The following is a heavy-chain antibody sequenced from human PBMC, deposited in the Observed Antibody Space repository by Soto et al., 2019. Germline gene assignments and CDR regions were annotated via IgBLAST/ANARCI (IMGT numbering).Heavy chain of an antibody. J-gene: IGHJ4*02. D-gene: IGHD6-19*01. CDR1: GGSFSGYF. V-gene: IGHV4-34*02. CDR2: ISHSGSR. CDR3: ARGLAYDRPITVAEPFDS. Sequence: QVQLQQWGAGLLKASETQSLTCVVSGGSFSGYFWTWIRQSPGRGLEWIGEISHSGSRNYNPAFQSRVIISVDSSKNHVSLKLSSVTAADSATYFCARGLAYDRPITVAEPFDSWGQGTLVTVSS.